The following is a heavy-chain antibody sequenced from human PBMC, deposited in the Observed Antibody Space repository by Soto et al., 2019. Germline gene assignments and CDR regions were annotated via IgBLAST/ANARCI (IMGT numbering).Heavy chain of an antibody. D-gene: IGHD6-13*01. CDR2: FNPTSGST. Sequence: QVQLVQSGAEVKKPGASVKPSCKASGYTFINYYIHWVRQAPGQGLEWMGIFNPTSGSTNYAQKFQGRVTLTMDMSTRTVYMELSSLRFDDTAVYYCARDLAAGDYWGQGTLVTVSS. V-gene: IGHV1-46*01. CDR3: ARDLAAGDY. J-gene: IGHJ4*02. CDR1: GYTFINYY.